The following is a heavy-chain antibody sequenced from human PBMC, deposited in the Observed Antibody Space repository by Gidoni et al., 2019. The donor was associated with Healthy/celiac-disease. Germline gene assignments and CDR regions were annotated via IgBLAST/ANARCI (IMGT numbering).Heavy chain of an antibody. V-gene: IGHV3-33*01. D-gene: IGHD2-15*01. CDR1: GFPFSSYG. Sequence: QVQLVESGGGVVQPGRSLRLSCAASGFPFSSYGMHWVRQAPGKGLEWVAVIWYDGSNKYYADSVKGRFTISRDNSKNTLYLQMNSLRAEDTAVYYCAREGRYCSGGSSFDYWGQGTLVTVSS. CDR3: AREGRYCSGGSSFDY. J-gene: IGHJ4*02. CDR2: IWYDGSNK.